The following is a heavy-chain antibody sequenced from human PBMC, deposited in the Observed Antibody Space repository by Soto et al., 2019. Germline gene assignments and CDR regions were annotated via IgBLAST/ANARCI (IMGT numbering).Heavy chain of an antibody. D-gene: IGHD6-13*01. CDR2: LSDSGSST. Sequence: GGSLRLSCTASGFTFNSHAITWVRQAPGKGLEWVSGLSDSGSSTYYADSVKGRFTISRDNFMNTVYLQMNTLRVEDTAVYYCAKVSSSWYSGFFDLWGQGTRVTVSS. CDR3: AKVSSSWYSGFFDL. V-gene: IGHV3-23*01. CDR1: GFTFNSHA. J-gene: IGHJ4*02.